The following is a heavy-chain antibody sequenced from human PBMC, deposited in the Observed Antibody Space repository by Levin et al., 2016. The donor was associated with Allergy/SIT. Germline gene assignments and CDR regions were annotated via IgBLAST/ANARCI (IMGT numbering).Heavy chain of an antibody. J-gene: IGHJ4*02. V-gene: IGHV4-31*02. CDR2: IYYSGST. D-gene: IGHD4-23*01. Sequence: WIRQPPGKGLEWIGYIYYSGSTYYNPSLKSRVTISVDTSKNQFSLKLSSVTAADTAVYYCASRGGNPGVWGQGTLVTVSS. CDR3: ASRGGNPGV.